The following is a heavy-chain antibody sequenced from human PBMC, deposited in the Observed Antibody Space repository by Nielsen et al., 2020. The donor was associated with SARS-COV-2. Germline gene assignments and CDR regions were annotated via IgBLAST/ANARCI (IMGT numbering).Heavy chain of an antibody. D-gene: IGHD2-15*01. J-gene: IGHJ6*02. V-gene: IGHV1-18*01. CDR3: ARSPYFSGGSCYSGHYYGMDV. CDR2: ISAYNGNT. Sequence: WVRQAPGQGLEWMGWISAYNGNTNYAQKLQGRVTMTTDTSTSTAYMELRSLRSDDTAVYYCARSPYFSGGSCYSGHYYGMDVWGQGTTVTVSS.